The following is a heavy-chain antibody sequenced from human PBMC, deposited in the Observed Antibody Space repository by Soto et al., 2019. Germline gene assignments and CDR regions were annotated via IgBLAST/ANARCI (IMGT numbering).Heavy chain of an antibody. CDR1: GYTFTSYG. V-gene: IGHV1-18*01. CDR2: ISAYNGNT. D-gene: IGHD3-22*01. J-gene: IGHJ3*02. CDR3: ARVDSRITMIVVVQNAFDI. Sequence: GASVKVSCKASGYTFTSYGISWVRQAPGQGLEWMGWISAYNGNTNYAQKLQGRVTMTTDTSTSTAYMELRSLRSDDTAVYYCARVDSRITMIVVVQNAFDIWGQGTMVTVSS.